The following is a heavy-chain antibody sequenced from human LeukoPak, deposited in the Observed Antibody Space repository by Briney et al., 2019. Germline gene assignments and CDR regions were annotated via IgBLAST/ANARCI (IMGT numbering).Heavy chain of an antibody. J-gene: IGHJ4*02. Sequence: SETLSLTCTVSGGSISSHYWSWIRQPPGKGLEWIGYIYYSGSTNYNPSLKSRVTISVDTSKNQFSLKLSSVTAADTAVYYCARDSGGVGDYWGQGTLVTVSS. CDR1: GGSISSHY. CDR2: IYYSGST. D-gene: IGHD2-8*02. CDR3: ARDSGGVGDY. V-gene: IGHV4-59*11.